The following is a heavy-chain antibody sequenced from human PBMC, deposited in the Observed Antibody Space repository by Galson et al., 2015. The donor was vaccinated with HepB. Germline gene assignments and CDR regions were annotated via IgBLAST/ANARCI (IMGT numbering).Heavy chain of an antibody. Sequence: PALVKPTQTLTLTCTLSGFSISSYGMCVSWIRQPPGKALEWLALIDWEDDKHYSTSLKARLTISKDTSKNQVVLTMTNVDPEDTATYFCARVAFYHERSGYPPAVNYFDSWGQGTLVTVSS. V-gene: IGHV2-70*01. CDR3: ARVAFYHERSGYPPAVNYFDS. CDR2: IDWEDDK. J-gene: IGHJ4*02. CDR1: GFSISSYGMC. D-gene: IGHD5-12*01.